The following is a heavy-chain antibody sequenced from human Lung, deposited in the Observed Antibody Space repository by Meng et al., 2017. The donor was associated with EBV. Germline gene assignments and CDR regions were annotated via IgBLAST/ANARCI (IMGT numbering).Heavy chain of an antibody. CDR2: IYSGGGT. CDR1: GFTFSDYY. Sequence: VQLVEFGGGFVKPGGSLRLSCAASGFTFSDYYMSWIRQAPGKGLEWLSLIYSGGGTYYADSVKGRFTISRDKSKNTLYLQMNSLRAEDTAVYYCKSNCDKGNWGQGTLVTVSS. V-gene: IGHV3-66*01. J-gene: IGHJ4*02. CDR3: KSNCDKGN. D-gene: IGHD7-27*01.